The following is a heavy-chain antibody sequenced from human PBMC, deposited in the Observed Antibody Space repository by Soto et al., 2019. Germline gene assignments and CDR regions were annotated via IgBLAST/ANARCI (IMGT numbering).Heavy chain of an antibody. D-gene: IGHD3-22*01. CDR1: GFSFSNYV. V-gene: IGHV3-30*18. J-gene: IGHJ3*01. CDR3: VKAQERSAQYFAVVITAFDF. Sequence: GGSLRLSCEGSGFSFSNYVIHWVRQAPGKGLEWVAVISHDGNSHHLADSVRGRFTISRDNPKNTVFLHMTSLRREDSAVYHCVKAQERSAQYFAVVITAFDFWGQGSMVTVSS. CDR2: ISHDGNSH.